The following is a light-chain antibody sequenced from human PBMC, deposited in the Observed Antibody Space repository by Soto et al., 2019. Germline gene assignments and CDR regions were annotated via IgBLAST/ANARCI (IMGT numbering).Light chain of an antibody. V-gene: IGLV2-14*01. CDR1: RSDIGDSNF. J-gene: IGLJ1*01. CDR3: ASSRSGTILV. Sequence: QSALTQPASVSGSPGQSLTISCTGPRSDIGDSNFISWYQHSPGKAPRLLIYEVNNRPSGVSKRFSGSKACNTASLTISGLLDDDEADYFCASSRSGTILVFGSGTKVTVL. CDR2: EVN.